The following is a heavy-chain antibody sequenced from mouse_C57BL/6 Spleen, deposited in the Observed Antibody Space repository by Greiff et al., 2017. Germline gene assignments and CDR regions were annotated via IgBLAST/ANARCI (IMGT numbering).Heavy chain of an antibody. J-gene: IGHJ4*01. V-gene: IGHV14-4*01. D-gene: IGHD2-2*01. Sequence: VQLQQSGAELVRPGASVKLSCTASGFNIKDDYMHWVKQRPEQGLEWIGWIDPENGDTAYASKFQGKATITADTSSNTAYLQLSSLTSEDTAVYYCTTGLRRRGYYAMDYWGQGTSVTVSS. CDR3: TTGLRRRGYYAMDY. CDR2: IDPENGDT. CDR1: GFNIKDDY.